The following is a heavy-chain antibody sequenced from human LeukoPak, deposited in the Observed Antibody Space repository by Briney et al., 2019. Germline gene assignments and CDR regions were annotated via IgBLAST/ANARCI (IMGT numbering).Heavy chain of an antibody. V-gene: IGHV3-23*01. J-gene: IGHJ4*02. CDR2: ISGSGGGT. CDR1: GFTFSSYA. CDR3: AKEGIYYDGSVYYSGYFDY. D-gene: IGHD3-22*01. Sequence: PGGSLRLSCAASGFTFSSYAMSWVRQAPGKGLEWVSAISGSGGGTYYADSVKGRFTISRDNSKKMLYLQMNSLSAEDTAIYYCAKEGIYYDGSVYYSGYFDYWGQGTLVTVSS.